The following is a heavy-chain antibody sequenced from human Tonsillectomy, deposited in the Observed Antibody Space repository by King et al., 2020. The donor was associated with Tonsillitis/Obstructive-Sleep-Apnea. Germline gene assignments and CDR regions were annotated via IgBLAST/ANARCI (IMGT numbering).Heavy chain of an antibody. CDR1: GGSFSGYY. V-gene: IGHV4-34*01. J-gene: IGHJ6*03. CDR2: INHSGST. CDR3: ARGPMTTVTTFYYYYYMDV. Sequence: VQLQQWGAGLLKPSETLSLTCAVYGGSFSGYYWSWIRQPPGKGLEWIGEINHSGSTNYNPSLKSRVPISVDTSKNQFSLKLSSVTAADTAVYYCARGPMTTVTTFYYYYYMDVWGKGTTVTVSS. D-gene: IGHD4-11*01.